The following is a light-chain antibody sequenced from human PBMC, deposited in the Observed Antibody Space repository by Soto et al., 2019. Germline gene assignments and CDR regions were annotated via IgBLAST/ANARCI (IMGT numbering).Light chain of an antibody. CDR1: SSNIGSNT. Sequence: QSALTQPPSASGTPGQRVTISCSGSSSNIGSNTVNRYQQLPGTAPKLVIYSNNQRPSGVPDRFSGSKSGTSASLAISGLQSEYEADYYCVAWDDSLNGYVVFGGGTKVTVL. V-gene: IGLV1-44*01. CDR3: VAWDDSLNGYVV. CDR2: SNN. J-gene: IGLJ2*01.